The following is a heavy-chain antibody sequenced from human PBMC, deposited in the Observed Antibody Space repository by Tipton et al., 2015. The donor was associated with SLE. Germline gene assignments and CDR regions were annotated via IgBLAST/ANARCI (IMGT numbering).Heavy chain of an antibody. Sequence: TLSLTCTVSGGSISSYYWSWIRQPPGKGLGWIGYIYYIGSTNYNPSLKSRVTISVDTSKNQFSLKLSSVTAADTAVYYCARAIDYYDSSGYSPHDAFDIWGQGTMVTVSS. CDR2: IYYIGST. CDR3: ARAIDYYDSSGYSPHDAFDI. J-gene: IGHJ3*02. V-gene: IGHV4-59*01. CDR1: GGSISSYY. D-gene: IGHD3-22*01.